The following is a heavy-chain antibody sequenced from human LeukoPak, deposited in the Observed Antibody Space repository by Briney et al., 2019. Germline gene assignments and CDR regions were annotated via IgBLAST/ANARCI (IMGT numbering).Heavy chain of an antibody. CDR3: ARATTVVAYDY. V-gene: IGHV3-30*03. D-gene: IGHD4-23*01. Sequence: GRSLRLSCVVSGFTFSSYGLHWVRQAPGKGLEWVAIISYDGSNKYYVDSVKGRFTISRDNSKNTLYLQMNSLRAEDTAVYYCARATTVVAYDYWGQGTLVTVSS. J-gene: IGHJ4*02. CDR1: GFTFSSYG. CDR2: ISYDGSNK.